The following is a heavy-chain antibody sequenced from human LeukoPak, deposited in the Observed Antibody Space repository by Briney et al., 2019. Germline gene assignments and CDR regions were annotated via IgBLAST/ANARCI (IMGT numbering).Heavy chain of an antibody. Sequence: SETLSLTCTVSGGSISGYYWSWIRQPPGKGLEWIGYIYYSVGTNYNPSLKSRVTISVDTSKNQFSLKLTSVTAADTAVYYCPRGPARLDPWGQGTLVTVSS. CDR3: PRGPARLDP. J-gene: IGHJ5*02. V-gene: IGHV4-59*01. CDR1: GGSISGYY. CDR2: IYYSVGT.